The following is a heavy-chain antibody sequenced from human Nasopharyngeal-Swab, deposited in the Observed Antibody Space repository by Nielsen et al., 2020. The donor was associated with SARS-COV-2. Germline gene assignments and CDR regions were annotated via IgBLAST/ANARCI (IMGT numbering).Heavy chain of an antibody. CDR2: ISSSSSTI. D-gene: IGHD1-1*01. V-gene: IGHV3-48*04. Sequence: GESLKISCATSGFTFSSYSMNWVRQAPGKGLEWVSYISSSSSTIYYADSVKGRFTISRDNAKNSLDLQMNSLRAEDTAVYYCARWNNWFDPWGQGTLVTVSS. J-gene: IGHJ5*02. CDR3: ARWNNWFDP. CDR1: GFTFSSYS.